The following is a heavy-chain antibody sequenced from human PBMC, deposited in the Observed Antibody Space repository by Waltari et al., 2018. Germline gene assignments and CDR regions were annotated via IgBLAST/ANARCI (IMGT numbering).Heavy chain of an antibody. Sequence: QVQLQESGPGLVKPSETLSLTCAVSGYSISSGYYWGWIRQPPGKGLEWIGSIYHSGTTYTNPPLKSRVTTSVDTSKNQFSLKLSSVTAADTAVYYCARGGVGFDYWGQGTLVTVSS. CDR3: ARGGVGFDY. V-gene: IGHV4-38-2*01. CDR2: IYHSGTT. CDR1: GYSISSGYY. D-gene: IGHD3-10*01. J-gene: IGHJ4*02.